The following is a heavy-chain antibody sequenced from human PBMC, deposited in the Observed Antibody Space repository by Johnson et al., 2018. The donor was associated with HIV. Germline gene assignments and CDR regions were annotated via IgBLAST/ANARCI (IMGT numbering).Heavy chain of an antibody. Sequence: HVQLVESGGGVVQPGRSLRLSCAASGFTFSSFPIHWVRQAPGKGLEWVAVISFDGSKKYYGDSVKGRFTVSRDNSKSTLYLQMSSLRAEDTAIYYCARGPLVGATSFGYDFAFDIWGQGTMVTVSS. CDR3: ARGPLVGATSFGYDFAFDI. CDR2: ISFDGSKK. V-gene: IGHV3-30*04. CDR1: GFTFSSFP. J-gene: IGHJ3*02. D-gene: IGHD1-26*01.